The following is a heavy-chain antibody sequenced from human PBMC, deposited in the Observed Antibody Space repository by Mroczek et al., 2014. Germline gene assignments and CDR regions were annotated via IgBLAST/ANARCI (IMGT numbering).Heavy chain of an antibody. CDR1: GGSFSGYY. D-gene: IGHD6-13*01. Sequence: QVQLQQWGAGLLKPSETLSLTCAVYGGSFSGYYWSWIRQPPGKGLEWIGEINHSGSTNYNPSLKSRVTISVDTSKNQFSLKLSSVTAADTAVYYCARGLSVVAAAGRQGVYGMDVWGQGTTVTVSS. J-gene: IGHJ6*02. V-gene: IGHV4-34*01. CDR2: INHSGST. CDR3: ARGLSVVAAAGRQGVYGMDV.